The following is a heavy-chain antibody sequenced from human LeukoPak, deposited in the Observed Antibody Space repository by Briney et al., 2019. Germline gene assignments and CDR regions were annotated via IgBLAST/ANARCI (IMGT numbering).Heavy chain of an antibody. Sequence: KTSETLSLTCTVSGGSISSGGYYWSWIRQPPGKGLEWIGYIYHSGSTYYNPSLKGRVTISVDRSKNQFSLKLSSVTAADTAVYYCARDVDTMVRGYETGAFDIWGQGTMVTVSS. CDR1: GGSISSGGYY. CDR2: IYHSGST. D-gene: IGHD3-10*01. V-gene: IGHV4-30-2*01. CDR3: ARDVDTMVRGYETGAFDI. J-gene: IGHJ3*02.